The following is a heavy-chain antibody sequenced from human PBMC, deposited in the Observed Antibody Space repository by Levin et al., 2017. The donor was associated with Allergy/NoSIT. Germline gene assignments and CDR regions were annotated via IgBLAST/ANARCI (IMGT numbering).Heavy chain of an antibody. J-gene: IGHJ3*02. CDR1: GFTFSSYG. V-gene: IGHV3-30*18. Sequence: GGSLRLSCAASGFTFSSYGMHWVRQAPGKGLEWVAVISYDGSNKYYADSVKGRFTISRDNSKNTLYLQMNSLRAEDTAVYYCAKDRLAFDIWGQGTMVTVSS. CDR2: ISYDGSNK. CDR3: AKDRLAFDI. D-gene: IGHD6-6*01.